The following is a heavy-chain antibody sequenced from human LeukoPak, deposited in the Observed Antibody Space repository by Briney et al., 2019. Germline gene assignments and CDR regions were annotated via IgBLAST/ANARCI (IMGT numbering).Heavy chain of an antibody. V-gene: IGHV5-51*03. CDR2: IYPGDSDT. Sequence: GESLKISCKGSGYSFTSYWIGWVRQMPGKGLEWTGIIYPGDSDTRYSPSFQGQVTISADKSISTAYLQWSSLKASDTAMYYCVRPRYYYDSSGPSYWYFDLWGRGTLVTVSS. J-gene: IGHJ2*01. CDR1: GYSFTSYW. D-gene: IGHD3-22*01. CDR3: VRPRYYYDSSGPSYWYFDL.